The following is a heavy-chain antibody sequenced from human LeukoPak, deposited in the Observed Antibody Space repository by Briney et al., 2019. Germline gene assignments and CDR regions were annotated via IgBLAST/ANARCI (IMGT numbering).Heavy chain of an antibody. Sequence: SETLFLTCTVSGGSISSSGYYWGWIRQPPGKGLEWIKTIDYTGDSYYNPSLKSRVTISVDSAKNQISLKLRSVTAADTAVYYCVRLHAGTGNFDNWGQGALVTVSS. CDR2: IDYTGDS. J-gene: IGHJ4*02. CDR1: GGSISSSGYY. V-gene: IGHV4-39*07. D-gene: IGHD1-1*01. CDR3: VRLHAGTGNFDN.